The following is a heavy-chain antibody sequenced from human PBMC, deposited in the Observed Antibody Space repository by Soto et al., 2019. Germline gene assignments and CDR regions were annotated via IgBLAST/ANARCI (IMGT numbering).Heavy chain of an antibody. V-gene: IGHV3-11*01. Sequence: LRLSCAASGFTFSDYYMSWIRRAPGKGLEWVSYISSSGSTIYYADSVKGRFTISRDNAKNSLYLQMNSLRAEDTAVYYCARDQYYDFWSGYFDGGYYYYYYGMDVWGQGTTVTVSS. CDR3: ARDQYYDFWSGYFDGGYYYYYYGMDV. J-gene: IGHJ6*02. CDR2: ISSSGSTI. D-gene: IGHD3-3*01. CDR1: GFTFSDYY.